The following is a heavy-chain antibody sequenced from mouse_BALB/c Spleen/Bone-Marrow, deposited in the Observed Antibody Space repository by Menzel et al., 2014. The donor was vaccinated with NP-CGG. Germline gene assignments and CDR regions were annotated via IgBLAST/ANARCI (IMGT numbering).Heavy chain of an antibody. Sequence: EVQLQQSGAELVKPGASVKLSCTASGFNIKDTYMHWVKQRPEQGLEWIGRIDPANGNTKYDPQFQGKATIPADTSSNTAYLQLSSVTSEDTAVYYSARSYGSSPFDYWGQGTTLTGSS. CDR2: IDPANGNT. CDR3: ARSYGSSPFDY. J-gene: IGHJ2*01. D-gene: IGHD1-1*01. CDR1: GFNIKDTY. V-gene: IGHV14-3*02.